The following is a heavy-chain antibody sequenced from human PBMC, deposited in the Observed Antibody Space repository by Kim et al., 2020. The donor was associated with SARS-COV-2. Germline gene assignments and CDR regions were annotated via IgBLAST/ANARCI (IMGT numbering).Heavy chain of an antibody. Sequence: ASVKVSCKVSGYTLTELSMHWVRQAPGKGLEWMGGFDPEDGETIYAQKFQGRVTMTEDTSTDTAYMELSSLRSEDTAVYYCATPDNKALPGGVRSDYYYGMDVWGQGTTVTVSS. CDR1: GYTLTELS. CDR2: FDPEDGET. CDR3: ATPDNKALPGGVRSDYYYGMDV. V-gene: IGHV1-24*01. J-gene: IGHJ6*02. D-gene: IGHD2-2*01.